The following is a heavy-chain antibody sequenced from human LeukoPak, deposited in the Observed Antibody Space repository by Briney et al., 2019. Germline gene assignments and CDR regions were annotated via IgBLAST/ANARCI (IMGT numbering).Heavy chain of an antibody. CDR2: IYWDDDK. CDR1: GFSLSTSGVG. Sequence: SGPTLVKPTPTLTLTCTFSGFSLSTSGVGVGWIRQPPGKALEWLALIYWDDDKRYSPSLKSRLTITKDTSKNQVVLTMTNMDPVDTATYYCAHRQEELVATHYYYMDVWGKGTTVTVSS. CDR3: AHRQEELVATHYYYMDV. J-gene: IGHJ6*03. V-gene: IGHV2-5*02. D-gene: IGHD5-12*01.